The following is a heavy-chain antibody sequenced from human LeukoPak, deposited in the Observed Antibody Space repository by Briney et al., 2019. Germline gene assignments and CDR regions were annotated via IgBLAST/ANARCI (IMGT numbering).Heavy chain of an antibody. V-gene: IGHV4-34*01. J-gene: IGHJ5*02. CDR1: GGFFSGYY. CDR3: ARDPPLDDILTGYPYNWFDP. Sequence: SETLSLTCAVYGGFFSGYYWSWIRQPPGKGLEWIGEVNHSGSTNYNPSLKSRVTISGDTSKNQFSLKLSSVTAADTAVYYCARDPPLDDILTGYPYNWFDPWGQGTLVTVSS. CDR2: VNHSGST. D-gene: IGHD3-9*01.